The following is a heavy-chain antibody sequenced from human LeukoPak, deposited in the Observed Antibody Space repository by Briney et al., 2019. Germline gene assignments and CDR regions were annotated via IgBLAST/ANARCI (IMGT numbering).Heavy chain of an antibody. CDR3: ANLLGPVYGDYGGYFDY. CDR2: ISGSGGGSGGST. CDR1: GFTFSSYA. J-gene: IGHJ4*02. D-gene: IGHD4-17*01. Sequence: GASLRLSCAASGFTFSSYAMSWVRQAPGKGLEWVSAISGSGGGSGGSTYYADSVKGRFTISRDNSKNTLHLQMNSLRAEDTAVYYCANLLGPVYGDYGGYFDYWGQGTLVTVSS. V-gene: IGHV3-23*01.